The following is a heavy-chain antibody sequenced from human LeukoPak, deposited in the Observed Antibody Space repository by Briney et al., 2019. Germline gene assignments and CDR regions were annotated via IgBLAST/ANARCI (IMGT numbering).Heavy chain of an antibody. V-gene: IGHV3-66*01. Sequence: PGGSLRLSCAASGFTVSSNYMSWVRQAPGKGLEWVSVIYSGGSTYYADSVEGRFTISRDNSKNTLYLQMNSLRAEDTAVYYCARVSPDYYFDYWGQGTLVTVSS. CDR2: IYSGGST. D-gene: IGHD2-21*01. CDR3: ARVSPDYYFDY. CDR1: GFTVSSNY. J-gene: IGHJ4*02.